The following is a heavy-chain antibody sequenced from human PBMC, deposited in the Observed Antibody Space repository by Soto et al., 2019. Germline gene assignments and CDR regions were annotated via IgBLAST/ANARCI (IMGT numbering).Heavy chain of an antibody. D-gene: IGHD2-21*02. CDR1: GFSLSTTGVG. CDR3: VQSRCGGDCLQSYSSHSYYGLDV. V-gene: IGHV2-5*02. CDR2: IYWDDDK. J-gene: IGHJ6*02. Sequence: QITLKESGPTLVKPTQTLTLTCTFSGFSLSTTGVGVGWIRQPPGKALEWLALIYWDDDKRYNPSLNSRLTINKDTSKNQVVLAMTNMDPLDTATYYCVQSRCGGDCLQSYSSHSYYGLDVWGQGTTVTVSS.